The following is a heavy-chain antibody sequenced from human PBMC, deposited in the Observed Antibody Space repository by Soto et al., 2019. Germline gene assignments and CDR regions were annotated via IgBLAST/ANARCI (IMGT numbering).Heavy chain of an antibody. CDR3: ASRAMVGATPHHPLYY. CDR2: INHSGRT. J-gene: IGHJ4*02. V-gene: IGHV4-34*01. Sequence: QVQLQQWGAGLLKPSETLSLTCAVYGGSFSGYYWSWIRHPPGKGLEWIGEINHSGRTSYNPSLKSRVTISVDTSKNQFSLKLSSVTAADTAVYYCASRAMVGATPHHPLYYWGQGILVTVSS. CDR1: GGSFSGYY. D-gene: IGHD1-26*01.